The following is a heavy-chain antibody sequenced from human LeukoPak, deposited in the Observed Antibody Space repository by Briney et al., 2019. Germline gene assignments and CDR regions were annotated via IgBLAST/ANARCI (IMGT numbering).Heavy chain of an antibody. V-gene: IGHV1-2*02. CDR1: GYTFTCYY. CDR3: ARVGYCSGDRCYLHFDY. Sequence: ASVKVSCKASGYTFTCYYMHWVRQAPGQGLEWMGWINPNSGGTNYAQKFQGRVTMTRDTSITTVYMELNRLTSDDTALYYCARVGYCSGDRCYLHFDYWGQGTLVTVSS. D-gene: IGHD2-15*01. CDR2: INPNSGGT. J-gene: IGHJ4*02.